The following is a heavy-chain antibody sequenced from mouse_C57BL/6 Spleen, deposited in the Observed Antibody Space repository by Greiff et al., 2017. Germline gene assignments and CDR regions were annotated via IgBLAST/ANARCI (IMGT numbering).Heavy chain of an antibody. D-gene: IGHD1-1*01. CDR1: GYSITSGYY. Sequence: ESGPGLVKPSQSLSLTCSVTGYSITSGYYWNWIRQFPGNKLEWMGYISYDGSHNYNPSLKNRISITRDTSKNQFFLKLNSVTTEDTATYYCARETDYYGSSDYWGQGTTLTVSS. J-gene: IGHJ2*01. CDR2: ISYDGSH. CDR3: ARETDYYGSSDY. V-gene: IGHV3-6*01.